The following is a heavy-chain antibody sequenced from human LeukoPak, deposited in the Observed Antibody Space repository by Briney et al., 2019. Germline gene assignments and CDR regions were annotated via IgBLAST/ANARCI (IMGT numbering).Heavy chain of an antibody. Sequence: SETLSLTCAVSGGSIRSDNWWTWVSQHPRKGLEWIGEIKHSGTTNYNPSLGSRVIISVDKSKNLFSLRLRSVTAADTAVYFCARAEGYIKMGDWGRGTLVTVSS. CDR3: ARAEGYIKMGD. J-gene: IGHJ4*02. CDR2: IKHSGTT. CDR1: GGSIRSDNW. D-gene: IGHD3-16*01. V-gene: IGHV4-4*02.